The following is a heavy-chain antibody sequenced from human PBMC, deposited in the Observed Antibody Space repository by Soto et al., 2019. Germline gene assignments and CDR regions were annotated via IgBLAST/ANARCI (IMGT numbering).Heavy chain of an antibody. V-gene: IGHV1-69*13. J-gene: IGHJ6*02. CDR3: ARVLVVVPADIHRLIYYYYYRMDV. Sequence: SVKVSCKASGGTFSSYAISWVRQAPGQGLEWMGGIIPIFGTANYAQNCQGLVTITADESTSTVHMELSSLRSQDTAVYYCARVLVVVPADIHRLIYYYYYRMDVTGQGTTATVSS. D-gene: IGHD2-2*02. CDR2: IIPIFGTA. CDR1: GGTFSSYA.